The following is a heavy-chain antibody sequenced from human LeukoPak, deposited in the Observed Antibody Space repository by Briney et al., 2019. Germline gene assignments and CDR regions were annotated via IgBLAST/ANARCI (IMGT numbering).Heavy chain of an antibody. D-gene: IGHD6-6*01. J-gene: IGHJ3*02. V-gene: IGHV3-21*01. CDR2: ISSSSSYI. CDR1: GFTFSSYS. Sequence: PGGSLRLSCAASGFTFSSYSMNWVRQAPGKGLEWVSSISSSSSYIYYADSVKGRFTIPRDNSKNTLYLQMNSLRAEDTAVYYCARVEYSSSSNAFDIWGQGTMVTVSS. CDR3: ARVEYSSSSNAFDI.